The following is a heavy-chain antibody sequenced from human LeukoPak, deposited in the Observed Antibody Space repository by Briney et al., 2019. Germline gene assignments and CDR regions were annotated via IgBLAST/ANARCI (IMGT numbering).Heavy chain of an antibody. CDR2: ISSSSSYI. J-gene: IGHJ4*02. CDR1: GFTFSSYS. CDR3: ARDLLYGSGSYPTLFDY. Sequence: GGSLRLSCAASGFTFSSYSMNWVRQAPGKGLEWVSSISSSSSYIYYADSVKGRFTISRDNAENSLYLQMNSLRAEDTAVYYCARDLLYGSGSYPTLFDYWGQGTLVTVSS. V-gene: IGHV3-21*01. D-gene: IGHD3-10*01.